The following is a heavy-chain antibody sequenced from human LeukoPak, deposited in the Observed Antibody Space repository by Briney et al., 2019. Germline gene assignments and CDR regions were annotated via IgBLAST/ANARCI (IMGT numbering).Heavy chain of an antibody. D-gene: IGHD1-26*01. Sequence: PSETLSLTCAVSGYSISSGYYWGWIRQPPGKGLEWIGTIYHSGSTYYKPSLKSRVTISVDTSKNQFSLKLSSVTAADTAVYYCARHGSGSYSDYWGQRTLVTVSS. CDR1: GYSISSGYY. CDR3: ARHGSGSYSDY. CDR2: IYHSGST. V-gene: IGHV4-38-2*01. J-gene: IGHJ4*02.